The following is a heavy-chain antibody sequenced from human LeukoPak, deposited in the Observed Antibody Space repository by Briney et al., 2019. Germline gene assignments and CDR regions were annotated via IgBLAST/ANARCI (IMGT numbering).Heavy chain of an antibody. D-gene: IGHD6-6*01. CDR3: ARHVSQYSSSTGFDY. CDR2: IYYSGST. V-gene: IGHV4-39*01. Sequence: KPSETLSLTCTVPGGSISSSSYYWGWIRQPPGKGLEWIGSIYYSGSTYYNPSLKSRVTISVDTSKNQFSLKLSSVTAADTAVYYCARHVSQYSSSTGFDYWGQGTLVTVSS. J-gene: IGHJ4*02. CDR1: GGSISSSSYY.